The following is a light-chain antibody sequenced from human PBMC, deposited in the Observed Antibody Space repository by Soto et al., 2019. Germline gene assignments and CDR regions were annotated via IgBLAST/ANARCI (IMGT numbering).Light chain of an antibody. CDR3: QPHNNWPVVT. V-gene: IGKV3-15*01. CDR1: RTISRN. CDR2: GAS. J-gene: IGKJ4*01. Sequence: EMVMTQSAVILSGSPGERVTLSCRASRTISRNLAWYQQKPGQAPRLLIYGASTRATGIPDRFSGSGSGTEFTLTINSLQSEDFAMYYCQPHNNWPVVTFGGGTKVDIK.